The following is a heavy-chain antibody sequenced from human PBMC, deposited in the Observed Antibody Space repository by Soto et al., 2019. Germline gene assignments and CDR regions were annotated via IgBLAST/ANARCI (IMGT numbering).Heavy chain of an antibody. J-gene: IGHJ4*02. CDR1: GFTFSNAW. D-gene: IGHD3-22*01. CDR2: IKSKTDGGTT. Sequence: EVQLVESGGGLVKPGGSLRLSCAASGFTFSNAWMSWVRQAPGKGLEWVGRIKSKTDGGTTDYAAPVKGRFTISRDDSKNTLYLQMNSLKTEDTAVYYCTTDKTMRLEGLDYWGQGTLVTVSS. CDR3: TTDKTMRLEGLDY. V-gene: IGHV3-15*01.